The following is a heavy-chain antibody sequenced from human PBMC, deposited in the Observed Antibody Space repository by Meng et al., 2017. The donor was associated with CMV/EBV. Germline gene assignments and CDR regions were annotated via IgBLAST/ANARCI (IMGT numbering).Heavy chain of an antibody. CDR3: ARGLRNYYDSSGPAYYFDY. CDR1: GGSISSYY. V-gene: IGHV4-59*01. J-gene: IGHJ4*02. D-gene: IGHD3-22*01. CDR2: IYYSGST. Sequence: SETLFLTCTVSGGSISSYYWSWIRQPPGKGLEWIGYIYYSGSTNYNPSLKSRVTISVDTSKNQFSLKLSSMTAADTAVYYCARGLRNYYDSSGPAYYFDYWGQGTLVTVSS.